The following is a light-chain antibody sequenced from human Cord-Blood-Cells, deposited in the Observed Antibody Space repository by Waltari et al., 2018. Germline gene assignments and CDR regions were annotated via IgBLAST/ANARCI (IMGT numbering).Light chain of an antibody. CDR3: QSYDSSLSGVV. Sequence: QSVLTQPPSVSGAPGQRVTISCTGSSSNIGAGYDVHWYQQLPGTAPKLLIYGNSKRPAGVPDRCSGSKSGTSASLASTGLQAEDEADYYCQSYDSSLSGVVFGGGTKLTVL. CDR2: GNS. J-gene: IGLJ2*01. V-gene: IGLV1-40*01. CDR1: SSNIGAGYD.